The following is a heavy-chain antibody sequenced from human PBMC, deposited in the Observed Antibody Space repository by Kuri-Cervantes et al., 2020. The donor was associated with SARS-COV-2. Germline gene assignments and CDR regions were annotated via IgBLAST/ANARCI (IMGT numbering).Heavy chain of an antibody. Sequence: GESLKISCAASGFTFSSYGMHWVRQAPGKGLEWVAVIWYDGSNKYYADSVKGRFTISRDNSKNTLYLQMNSLRAEDTAVYYCARIIGYSSGRHYYYYGMDVWGQGTMVTVSS. CDR2: IWYDGSNK. CDR1: GFTFSSYG. V-gene: IGHV3-33*01. D-gene: IGHD6-19*01. J-gene: IGHJ6*02. CDR3: ARIIGYSSGRHYYYYGMDV.